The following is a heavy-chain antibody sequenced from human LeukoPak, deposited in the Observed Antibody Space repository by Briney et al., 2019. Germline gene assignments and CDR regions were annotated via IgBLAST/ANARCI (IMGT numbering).Heavy chain of an antibody. CDR3: ARESSASGWYVEPIDY. CDR1: GFTFSSYE. CDR2: ISSSGSTI. J-gene: IGHJ4*02. Sequence: GGSLRLSCAASGFTFSSYEMNWVRQAPGKGLEWVSYISSSGSTIYYADSVKGRFTISRDNAKNSLYLQMNSLRAEDTAVYYCARESSASGWYVEPIDYWGQGTLVTVSS. D-gene: IGHD6-19*01. V-gene: IGHV3-48*03.